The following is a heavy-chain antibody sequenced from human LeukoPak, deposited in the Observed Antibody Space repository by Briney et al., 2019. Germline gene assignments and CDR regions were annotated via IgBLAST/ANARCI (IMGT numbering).Heavy chain of an antibody. J-gene: IGHJ4*02. CDR3: ARGGRKLYYYDSSGLYFDY. D-gene: IGHD3-22*01. Sequence: GASVKVSCKASGYTFTSYGISWVRQAPGQGLEWMGWISAYNGNTNHAQKLQGRVTMTTDTSTSTAYMELRSLRSDDTAVYYCARGGRKLYYYDSSGLYFDYWGQGTLVTVSS. CDR1: GYTFTSYG. CDR2: ISAYNGNT. V-gene: IGHV1-18*01.